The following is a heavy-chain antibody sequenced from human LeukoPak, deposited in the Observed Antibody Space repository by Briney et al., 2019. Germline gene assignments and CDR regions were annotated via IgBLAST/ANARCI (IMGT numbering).Heavy chain of an antibody. CDR1: GFTFSSYG. J-gene: IGHJ4*02. Sequence: PGGSLRLSCAASGFTFSSYGMHWVRQAPGKGLDWVAFIHHDGSNKYYADSVRGRFTISRDNSKNTLYLQMNSLRAEDTAVYYCARDRSPGNFDYWGQGTLVTVSS. V-gene: IGHV3-30*02. CDR3: ARDRSPGNFDY. D-gene: IGHD3-10*01. CDR2: IHHDGSNK.